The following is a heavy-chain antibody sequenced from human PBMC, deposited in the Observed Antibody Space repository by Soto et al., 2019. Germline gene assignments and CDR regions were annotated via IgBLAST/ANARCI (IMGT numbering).Heavy chain of an antibody. V-gene: IGHV3-30-3*01. CDR1: GFTFNTYV. CDR3: ARGSGYSGYDPLDY. J-gene: IGHJ4*02. Sequence: QVQLVESGGGVVQSGKSLRLSCAASGFTFNTYVMHWVRQAPGKGLEWLAFVSSAGGSKYYADSVTGRFTISRDNSQNTLHLQMNSLGPEDTAVYYCARGSGYSGYDPLDYWGQGTLVTVSS. D-gene: IGHD5-12*01. CDR2: VSSAGGSK.